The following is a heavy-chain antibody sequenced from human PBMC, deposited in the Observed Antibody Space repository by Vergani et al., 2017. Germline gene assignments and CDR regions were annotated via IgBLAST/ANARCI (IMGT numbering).Heavy chain of an antibody. D-gene: IGHD3-22*01. Sequence: QVQLVESGGGVVQPGRSLRLSCAASGFTFSSYGMHWVRQAPGKGLEWVAVIWYDGSNKYYADSVKGRFTISRDNSKNTLYLQMNSLRAEDTAVYYCARDFYDSSGYIGYWGQGTLVTVSS. CDR2: IWYDGSNK. CDR3: ARDFYDSSGYIGY. J-gene: IGHJ4*02. V-gene: IGHV3-33*01. CDR1: GFTFSSYG.